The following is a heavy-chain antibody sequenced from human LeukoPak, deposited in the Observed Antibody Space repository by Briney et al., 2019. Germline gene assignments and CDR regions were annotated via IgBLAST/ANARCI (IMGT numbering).Heavy chain of an antibody. CDR2: IDYTGST. Sequence: PSETLSLTCTVSGGSISSYLWSWIRQPPGKGLECIGYIDYTGSTNYNPSLKNRVTISLDTSKKQFSLKLSSVTAADTAVYYCARQHLEGWFDPWGQGTLVTVSS. V-gene: IGHV4-59*01. J-gene: IGHJ5*02. CDR3: ARQHLEGWFDP. CDR1: GGSISSYL.